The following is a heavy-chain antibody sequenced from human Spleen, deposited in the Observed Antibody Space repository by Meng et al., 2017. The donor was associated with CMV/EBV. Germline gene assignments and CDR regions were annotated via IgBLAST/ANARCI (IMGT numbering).Heavy chain of an antibody. J-gene: IGHJ5*02. CDR3: AREGGAVAGPRQNWFDP. CDR2: INPNSGDT. Sequence: ASVKVSCKASGYTFTGYYIHWVRQAPGQGLEWMGWINPNSGDTNYAQKFQGRVTMTRDTSISTAYMELSRLRSDDTAVYYCAREGGAVAGPRQNWFDPWGQGTLVTVSS. D-gene: IGHD6-19*01. V-gene: IGHV1-2*02. CDR1: GYTFTGYY.